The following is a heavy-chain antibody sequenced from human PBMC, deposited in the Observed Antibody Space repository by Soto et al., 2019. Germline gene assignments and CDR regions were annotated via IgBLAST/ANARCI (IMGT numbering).Heavy chain of an antibody. J-gene: IGHJ5*02. CDR1: GFTFSSYV. Sequence: GSLRLSCAASGFTFSSYVIHWVRQAPGKGLEWVALISYDGSNKYYADSVKGRFTISRDNSKNTLYLQMNSLRAEDTAVYYCAKDYSSGWSNWFDPWGQGTLVSFSS. D-gene: IGHD6-19*01. CDR2: ISYDGSNK. CDR3: AKDYSSGWSNWFDP. V-gene: IGHV3-30-3*01.